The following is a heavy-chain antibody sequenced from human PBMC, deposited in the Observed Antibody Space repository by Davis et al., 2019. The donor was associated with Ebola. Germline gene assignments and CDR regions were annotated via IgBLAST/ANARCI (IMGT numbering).Heavy chain of an antibody. J-gene: IGHJ4*02. CDR2: IWYDGSNK. Sequence: GESLKISCAASGFTFSSYGMHWVRQAPGKGLEWVAVIWYDGSNKYYADSVKGRFTISRDNSKNTLYLQMNSLRAEDTAVYNCARPRRGGRVGATEPLFYWGQGTLVTVSS. CDR1: GFTFSSYG. D-gene: IGHD1-26*01. V-gene: IGHV3-33*01. CDR3: ARPRRGGRVGATEPLFY.